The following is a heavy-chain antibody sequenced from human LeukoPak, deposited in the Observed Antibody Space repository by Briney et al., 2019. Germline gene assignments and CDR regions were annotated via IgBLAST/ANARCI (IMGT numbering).Heavy chain of an antibody. CDR3: ARVGATWYFQN. V-gene: IGHV3-11*06. CDR1: GFTSSDYY. Sequence: PGGSLRLSCAASGFTSSDYYLTWIRQAPGKGLEWVSYISSSSSDTNYADSVRGRFTISRDNANKSLYLKMNSLRDEDTAVYYCARVGATWYFQNWGQGALVTVSS. J-gene: IGHJ1*01. CDR2: ISSSSSDT. D-gene: IGHD1-26*01.